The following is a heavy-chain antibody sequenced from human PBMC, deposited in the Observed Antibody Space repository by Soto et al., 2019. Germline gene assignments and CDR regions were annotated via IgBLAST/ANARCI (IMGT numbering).Heavy chain of an antibody. CDR1: GGTLSSYA. Sequence: QVQLVQSGAEVKKPGSSVKVSCKASGGTLSSYAISWVRQAPGQGLEWMGGIIPIFGTANYAQKFQGRVTITADESTSTAYMELSSLRSEDTAVYYCARDLVVTAGVWFDPWGQGTLVTVSS. CDR2: IIPIFGTA. V-gene: IGHV1-69*01. J-gene: IGHJ5*02. D-gene: IGHD2-21*02. CDR3: ARDLVVTAGVWFDP.